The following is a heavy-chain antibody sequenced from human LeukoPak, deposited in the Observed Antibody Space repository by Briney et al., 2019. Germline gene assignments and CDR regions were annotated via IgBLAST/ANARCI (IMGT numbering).Heavy chain of an antibody. D-gene: IGHD6-13*01. CDR2: ISSSGSTI. CDR1: GFTFSSYE. Sequence: GGSLRLSCAASGFTFSSYEMNWVRQAPGKGLEWVSYISSSGSTIYYADSVKGRFTISRDNAKNSLYLQTNSLRAEDTAVYYCAQQSTDAFDIWGQGTMVTVSS. CDR3: AQQSTDAFDI. J-gene: IGHJ3*02. V-gene: IGHV3-48*03.